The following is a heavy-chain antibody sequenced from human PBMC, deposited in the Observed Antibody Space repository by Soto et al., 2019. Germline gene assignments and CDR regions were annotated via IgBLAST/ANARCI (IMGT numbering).Heavy chain of an antibody. J-gene: IGHJ5*02. CDR2: ISAYNGNT. D-gene: IGHD6-13*01. CDR1: GYTFTSYG. Sequence: ASVKVSCKASGYTFTSYGINWVRQAPGQGLEWMGWISAYNGNTNYAQKLQGRVTMSTDTSTSTAYMELRSLRSDDTAVYYCARGDIAAAGTWWFDPWGQGTLVTVSS. V-gene: IGHV1-18*01. CDR3: ARGDIAAAGTWWFDP.